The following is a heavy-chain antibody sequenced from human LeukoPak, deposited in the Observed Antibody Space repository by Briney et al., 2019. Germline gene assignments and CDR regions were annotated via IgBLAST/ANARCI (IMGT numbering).Heavy chain of an antibody. J-gene: IGHJ4*02. CDR2: ISSNGGST. V-gene: IGHV3-64*01. D-gene: IGHD4-11*01. CDR3: ASYSNLDY. CDR1: GFTFSSYA. Sequence: GGSLRLSCAASGFTFSSYAMHWVRQAPGKGLEYVSAISSNGGSTYYANSVKGRFTISRDNSKNTLYLQMGSLRAEDMAVYYCASYSNLDYWGQGTLVTVSS.